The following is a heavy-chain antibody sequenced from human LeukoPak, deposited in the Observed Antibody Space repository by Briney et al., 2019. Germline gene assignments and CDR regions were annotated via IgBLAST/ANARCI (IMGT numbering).Heavy chain of an antibody. Sequence: GGSLTLSCAASGVTFSTSGMHWVRQAPGRGLEWGAFIRYGGGNTYYAHSEKGRCSSSRDNSKNTVSPQMNRLRAEDAALYYCASDGRRSGSYSNYFEYWGQGTLVTVYS. V-gene: IGHV3-30*02. CDR3: ASDGRRSGSYSNYFEY. CDR1: GVTFSTSG. D-gene: IGHD3-10*01. CDR2: IRYGGGNT. J-gene: IGHJ4*02.